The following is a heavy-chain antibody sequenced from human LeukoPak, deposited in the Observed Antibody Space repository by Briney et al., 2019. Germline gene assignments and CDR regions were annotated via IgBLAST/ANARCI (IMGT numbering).Heavy chain of an antibody. CDR2: ISSSGTTI. V-gene: IGHV3-48*04. D-gene: IGHD5-24*01. J-gene: IGHJ4*02. CDR3: ARETRVRCTDY. Sequence: GGSLRLSCAASGFTFNSYSMNWVRQAPGKGLEWLSYISSSGTTIYYADSVKGRFTISRDNAKNSLYLQMNSLRAEDAAVYYCARETRVRCTDYWGQGILVTVSS. CDR1: GFTFNSYS.